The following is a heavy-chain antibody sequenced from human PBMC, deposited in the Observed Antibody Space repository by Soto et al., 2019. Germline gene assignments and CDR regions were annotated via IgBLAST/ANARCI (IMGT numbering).Heavy chain of an antibody. V-gene: IGHV4-30-2*01. CDR3: HPRGPLPTAGNGENYYYGMDV. Sequence: QLQLQESGSGLVKPSQTLYLICAVYGGSISSGGYTWSWIRQPPGKGLEWIGYIYHSGSTYYNPSLKSRVTISVDRSKNQFSLKLSSVTAADTAVYYCHPRGPLPTAGNGENYYYGMDVWGQGTTVTVSS. J-gene: IGHJ6*02. D-gene: IGHD1-26*01. CDR1: GGSISSGGYT. CDR2: IYHSGST.